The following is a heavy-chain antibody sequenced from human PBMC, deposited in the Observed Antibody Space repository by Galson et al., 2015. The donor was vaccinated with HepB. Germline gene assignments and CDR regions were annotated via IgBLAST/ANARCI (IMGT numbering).Heavy chain of an antibody. D-gene: IGHD1-7*01. CDR3: VRIVELPAGNGMDV. CDR2: IFSSDEK. Sequence: PALVKPTQTLTLTCTVSGFSLTNAKMGLSWIRRPPGKALEWLAHIFSSDEKSYSTSLRSRLSLSRDTSKSQVGLTMTNMDPVDTATYYCVRIVELPAGNGMDVWGQGTTVTVSS. V-gene: IGHV2-26*01. CDR1: GFSLTNAKMG. J-gene: IGHJ6*02.